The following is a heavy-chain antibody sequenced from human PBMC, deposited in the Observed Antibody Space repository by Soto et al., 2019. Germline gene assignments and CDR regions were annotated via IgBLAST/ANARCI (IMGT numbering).Heavy chain of an antibody. CDR3: ARDGGRHSGGIDY. J-gene: IGHJ4*02. D-gene: IGHD1-26*01. V-gene: IGHV1-69*01. Sequence: QVQLVQSGAEVKKPGSSVKVACKASGGTFSSYSINWVRQAPGQGLEWMGELITIFGTANYAQKFQGRVKIPAEESRSTAYMELSSRSSEGTAVYYCARDGGRHSGGIDYWGQGTLVTVS. CDR2: LITIFGTA. CDR1: GGTFSSYS.